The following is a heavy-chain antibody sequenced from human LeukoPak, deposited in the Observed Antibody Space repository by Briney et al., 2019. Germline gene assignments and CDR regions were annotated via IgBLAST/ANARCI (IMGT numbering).Heavy chain of an antibody. D-gene: IGHD1-26*01. Sequence: GGSLRLSCAASGFTVSSSYMSWVRQAPGKGLEWVSVIYAAGSTSYADPVKGRFTISRHNSTNTLYLQMNSLRPEDTAVYFCARRPEYSANYDYWGPGTLVTVSS. CDR1: GFTVSSSY. J-gene: IGHJ4*02. CDR2: IYAAGST. V-gene: IGHV3-53*04. CDR3: ARRPEYSANYDY.